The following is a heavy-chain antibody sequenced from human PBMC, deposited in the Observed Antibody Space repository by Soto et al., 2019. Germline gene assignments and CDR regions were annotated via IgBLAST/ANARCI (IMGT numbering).Heavy chain of an antibody. D-gene: IGHD6-19*01. CDR2: ISSSSSTI. J-gene: IGHJ3*02. Sequence: GGSLRLSCAASGFTFSSYSMNWVRQAPGKGLEWVSYISSSSSTIYYADSVKGRFTISRDNAKNSLYLQMNSLRAEDTAVYYCARGIAVAVLSAFDIWGQGTMVTVSS. CDR3: ARGIAVAVLSAFDI. V-gene: IGHV3-48*01. CDR1: GFTFSSYS.